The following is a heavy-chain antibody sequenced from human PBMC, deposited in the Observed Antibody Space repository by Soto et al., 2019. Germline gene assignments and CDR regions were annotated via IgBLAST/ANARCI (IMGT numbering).Heavy chain of an antibody. CDR3: AREGDGRPARDYYYGMDV. J-gene: IGHJ6*02. V-gene: IGHV3-30-3*01. CDR2: ISYDGSNE. CDR1: GFTLRSYA. Sequence: GGSLRLSCAASGFTLRSYAMHWGRQAPGKGLEWVALISYDGSNEYYADSVKGRFTISRDNSKNTLYLQMNSLRAEDTAVYYCAREGDGRPARDYYYGMDVWGQGTTVTVSS. D-gene: IGHD1-26*01.